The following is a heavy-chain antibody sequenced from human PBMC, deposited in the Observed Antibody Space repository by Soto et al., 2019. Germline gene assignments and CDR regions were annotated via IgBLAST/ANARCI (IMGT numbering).Heavy chain of an antibody. Sequence: GGSLRLSCAASGFTVSSNYMSWVRPAPGKGLEWVSVIYSGGSTYYADSVKGRFTISRDNAKNSLYLQMNSLRAEDTAVYYCARDRYGDYDGLDVWGQGTTVTVSS. D-gene: IGHD4-17*01. J-gene: IGHJ6*02. V-gene: IGHV3-66*01. CDR2: IYSGGST. CDR3: ARDRYGDYDGLDV. CDR1: GFTVSSNY.